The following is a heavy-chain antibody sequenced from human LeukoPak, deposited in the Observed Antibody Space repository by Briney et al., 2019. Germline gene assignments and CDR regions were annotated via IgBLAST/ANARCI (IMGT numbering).Heavy chain of an antibody. CDR3: AAQQELEGRFDY. CDR1: GFTFTDAW. J-gene: IGHJ4*02. D-gene: IGHD1-1*01. V-gene: IGHV3-15*01. CDR2: IKSNSDGGTT. Sequence: PGGSLRLSCAASGFTFTDAWMSWVRQAPGKGLESVGRIKSNSDGGTTDYAAPVKGRFTISRDDSKNTVYLQMNSLKTEDTAVYYCAAQQELEGRFDYWGQGTLVSVSS.